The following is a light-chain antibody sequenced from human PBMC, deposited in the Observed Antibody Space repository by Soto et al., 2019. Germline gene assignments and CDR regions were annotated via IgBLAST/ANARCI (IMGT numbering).Light chain of an antibody. CDR3: TSYVGNNIWV. V-gene: IGLV2-8*01. CDR2: EVT. Sequence: QSVLTQPPSASGSPGQSVTISCTGTSSDVGAYNYVSWYQQYPGKAPKLMIYEVTKRPSGVPDRFSGSKSGNTASLTVSGLLAEDEADYYCTSYVGNNIWVFGGGTQLTVL. J-gene: IGLJ3*02. CDR1: SSDVGAYNY.